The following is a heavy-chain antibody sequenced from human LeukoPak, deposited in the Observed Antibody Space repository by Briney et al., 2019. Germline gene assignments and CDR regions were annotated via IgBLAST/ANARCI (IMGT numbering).Heavy chain of an antibody. CDR2: IYSSGNT. CDR1: GFTLSSNY. V-gene: IGHV3-66*01. D-gene: IGHD3-16*01. Sequence: PGGSQRLSCAASGFTLSSNYVSWVRQAPGKGLEWVSHIYSSGNTYHADSVKGRFTISRDTSENMVFLQMNSLRAEDTAVYYCAKGGGYGKYYFDYWGQGTLVTVSS. J-gene: IGHJ4*02. CDR3: AKGGGYGKYYFDY.